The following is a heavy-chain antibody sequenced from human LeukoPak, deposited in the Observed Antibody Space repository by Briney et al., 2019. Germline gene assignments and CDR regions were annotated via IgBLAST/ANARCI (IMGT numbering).Heavy chain of an antibody. J-gene: IGHJ5*02. V-gene: IGHV1-2*02. D-gene: IGHD4-17*01. Sequence: GAPVKVSCKASGYTFTGYYIHWVRQAPGQGLEWVGWINPNSGDTKFAQKFQGRVTMTCDTSISTAYMELSRLTSDDTAVYYCARDPTVTTQDNWFDPWGQGTLVTVPS. CDR1: GYTFTGYY. CDR2: INPNSGDT. CDR3: ARDPTVTTQDNWFDP.